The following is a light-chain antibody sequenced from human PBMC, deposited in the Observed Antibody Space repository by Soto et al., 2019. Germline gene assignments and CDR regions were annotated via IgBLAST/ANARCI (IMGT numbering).Light chain of an antibody. Sequence: EIVMTQSPATLSVSPGARATLSCRASQSISDALACYQQKTRQAPSILIHGASTRATGFPGRFSGNGSGTDFTLTISSLQSEDFAVYYCQQYNNWPPWTFGQGTKVDIK. V-gene: IGKV3-15*01. J-gene: IGKJ1*01. CDR2: GAS. CDR1: QSISDA. CDR3: QQYNNWPPWT.